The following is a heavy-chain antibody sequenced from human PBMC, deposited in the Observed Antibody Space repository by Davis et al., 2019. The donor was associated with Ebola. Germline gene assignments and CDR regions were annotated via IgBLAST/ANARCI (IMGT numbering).Heavy chain of an antibody. CDR1: GGSISNYY. CDR3: VRLVYNYGYNYYGMDV. CDR2: IYYSGST. V-gene: IGHV4-59*01. Sequence: SETLSLTCTVSGGSISNYYWSWIRQPPGKRLEWIGDIYYSGSTNYNPSLKSRVTISVDTSKNQFSLRLSFVSAADTAVYYCVRLVYNYGYNYYGMDVWGQGTTVTVSS. J-gene: IGHJ6*02. D-gene: IGHD5-18*01.